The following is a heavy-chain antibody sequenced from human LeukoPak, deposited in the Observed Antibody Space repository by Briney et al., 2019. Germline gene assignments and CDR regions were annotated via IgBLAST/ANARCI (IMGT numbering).Heavy chain of an antibody. V-gene: IGHV1-46*01. J-gene: IGHJ6*03. CDR2: INPSGGST. D-gene: IGHD3-10*01. CDR3: ARALSDEGSYYYYYMDV. CDR1: GYTFTSYY. Sequence: ASGKVSCKASGYTFTSYYMHWVRQAPGQGLEWMGIINPSGGSTSYAQKFQGRVTMTRDTSTSTVYMELSSLRSEDTAVYYCARALSDEGSYYYYYMDVWGKGTTVTVSS.